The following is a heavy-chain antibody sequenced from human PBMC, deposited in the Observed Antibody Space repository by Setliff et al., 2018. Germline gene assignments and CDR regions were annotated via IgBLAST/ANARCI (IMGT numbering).Heavy chain of an antibody. V-gene: IGHV4-59*01. CDR2: IYYSGST. D-gene: IGHD3-16*01. CDR1: GGSISSYY. Sequence: SETLSLTCTVSGGSISSYYWSWIRQPPGKGLEWIGYIYYSGSTNCNPSLKSRVTISVDTSKNQFSLKLSSVTAADTAVYYCARGEGMYSFDYWGQGTLVTVSS. J-gene: IGHJ4*02. CDR3: ARGEGMYSFDY.